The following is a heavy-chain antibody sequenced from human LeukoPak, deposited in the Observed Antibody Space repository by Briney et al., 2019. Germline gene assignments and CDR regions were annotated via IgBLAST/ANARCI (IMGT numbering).Heavy chain of an antibody. CDR3: VKAGLWISVLDY. D-gene: IGHD5-12*01. Sequence: PGGSLRLSCAASGFTFSSYAMSWVRQAPGKGLEWVSAISGSGGSTYYADSVKGRFTISRDNSKNTLYLQMNSLRAEDTAVYYCVKAGLWISVLDYWGQGTLVTVSS. CDR1: GFTFSSYA. J-gene: IGHJ4*02. CDR2: ISGSGGST. V-gene: IGHV3-23*01.